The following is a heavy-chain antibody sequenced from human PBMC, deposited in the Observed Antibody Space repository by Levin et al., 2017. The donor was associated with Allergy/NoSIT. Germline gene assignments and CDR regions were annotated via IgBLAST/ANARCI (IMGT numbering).Heavy chain of an antibody. CDR2: MKETGSEK. CDR3: ARGGQRLQNAFDI. Sequence: ETLSLTCAASGFTFSSYWMTWVRQAPGKGLEWVAYMKETGSEKYYVASVKGRFTISRDNAKNSLYLQINSLRAEDTAVYYCARGGQRLQNAFDIWGQGTKVTVS. CDR1: GFTFSSYW. J-gene: IGHJ3*02. V-gene: IGHV3-7*04. D-gene: IGHD6-25*01.